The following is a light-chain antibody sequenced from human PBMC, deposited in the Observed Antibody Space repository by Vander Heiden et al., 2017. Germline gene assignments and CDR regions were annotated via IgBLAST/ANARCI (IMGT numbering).Light chain of an antibody. V-gene: IGLV2-14*01. CDR3: CSYSSSGTPHDV. J-gene: IGLJ1*01. Sequence: QSALPPPAPLSGSPGQSLTISCPGTSSDVGGYNRVSWYQQPPGKAPKLIISEVNYRPSGVSNRFSGSKSGNTASLTISGLQAEDEADYYCCSYSSSGTPHDVFGSGTKVTVL. CDR2: EVN. CDR1: SSDVGGYNR.